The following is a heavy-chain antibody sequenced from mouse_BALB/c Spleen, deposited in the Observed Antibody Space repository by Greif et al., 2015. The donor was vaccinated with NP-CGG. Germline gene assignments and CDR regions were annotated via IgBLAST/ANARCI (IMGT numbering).Heavy chain of an antibody. Sequence: QVQLQQSGAELVRPGSSVKISCKASGYAFSSYWMNWVKQRPGQGLEWIGQIYPGDGDTNYNGKFKGKATLTADKSSSAAYMLLSSLTSEDSAVYFWAREDYGTRYFDVWGAGATVTVSS. J-gene: IGHJ1*01. CDR1: GYAFSSYW. D-gene: IGHD1-1*01. V-gene: IGHV1-80*01. CDR3: AREDYGTRYFDV. CDR2: IYPGDGDT.